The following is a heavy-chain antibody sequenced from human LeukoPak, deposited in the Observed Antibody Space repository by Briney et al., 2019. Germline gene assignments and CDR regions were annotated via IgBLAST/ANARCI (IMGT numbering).Heavy chain of an antibody. CDR2: ISGSGGST. V-gene: IGHV3-23*01. CDR1: GFTFSSYA. J-gene: IGHJ4*02. D-gene: IGHD1-26*01. CDR3: AKLPHHTRWEPYSGLFDY. Sequence: GGSLRLSCAASGFTFSSYAMSWVRQAPGKGLEWVSAISGSGGSTYYADSVKGWFTISRDNSKNTLYLQMNSLRAEDTAVYYSAKLPHHTRWEPYSGLFDYWGQGTLVTVSS.